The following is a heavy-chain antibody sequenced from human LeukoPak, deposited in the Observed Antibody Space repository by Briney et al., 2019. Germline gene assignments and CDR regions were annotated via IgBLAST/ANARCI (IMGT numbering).Heavy chain of an antibody. CDR2: ISGSGGST. V-gene: IGHV3-23*01. Sequence: QAGGSLRLSCAASGFTFSSYAMSWVRQAPGKGLEWVSAISGSGGSTYYADSVKGRFTISRDNSKNTLYLQMNSLRAEDTAVYYCAKFGVAADTYYYMDVWGKGTTVTVSS. CDR1: GFTFSSYA. J-gene: IGHJ6*03. D-gene: IGHD2-15*01. CDR3: AKFGVAADTYYYMDV.